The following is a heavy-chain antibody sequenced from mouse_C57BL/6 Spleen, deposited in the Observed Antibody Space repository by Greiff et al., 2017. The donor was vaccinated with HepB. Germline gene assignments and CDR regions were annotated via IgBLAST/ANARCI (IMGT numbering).Heavy chain of an antibody. CDR2: ISDGGSYT. CDR3: AREGVPLRYFDY. V-gene: IGHV5-4*01. J-gene: IGHJ2*01. D-gene: IGHD6-1*01. CDR1: GFTFSSYA. Sequence: EVHLVESGGGLVKPGGSLKLSCAASGFTFSSYAMSWVRQTPEKRLEWVATISDGGSYTYYPDNVKGRFTISRDNAKNNLYLQMSHLKSEDTAMYYCAREGVPLRYFDYWGQGTTLTVSS.